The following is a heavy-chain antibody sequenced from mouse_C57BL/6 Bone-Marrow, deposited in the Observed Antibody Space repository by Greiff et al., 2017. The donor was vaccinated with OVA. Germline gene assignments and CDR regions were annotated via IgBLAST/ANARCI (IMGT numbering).Heavy chain of an antibody. D-gene: IGHD1-1*01. CDR1: GYTFTSYG. V-gene: IGHV1-81*01. CDR3: ARRFYYYGSSYGWYFDV. J-gene: IGHJ1*03. CDR2: IYPRSGNT. Sequence: SGAELARPGASVKLSCKASGYTFTSYGISWVKQRTGQGLEWIGEIYPRSGNTYYNEKFKGKATLTADKSSSTAYMELRSLTSEDSAVYFCARRFYYYGSSYGWYFDVWGTGTTVTVSS.